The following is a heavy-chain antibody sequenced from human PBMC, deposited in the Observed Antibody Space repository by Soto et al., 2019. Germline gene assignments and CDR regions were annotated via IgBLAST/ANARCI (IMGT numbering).Heavy chain of an antibody. V-gene: IGHV1-18*01. CDR3: ARAPHTMARGDYRLFDY. D-gene: IGHD3-10*01. CDR2: ISAYNGNT. J-gene: IGHJ4*02. Sequence: ASVKVSCKASGYTFTSYGISWVRQAPGQGLEWMGWISAYNGNTNYAQKLQGRVTMTTDTSTSTAYMELRSLRSDDTAVYYCARAPHTMARGDYRLFDYWGQGTLVTVSS. CDR1: GYTFTSYG.